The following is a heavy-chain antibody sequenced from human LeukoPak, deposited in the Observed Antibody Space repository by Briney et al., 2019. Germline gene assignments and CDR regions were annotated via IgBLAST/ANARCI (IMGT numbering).Heavy chain of an antibody. CDR1: GDSVCRNSAS. CDR3: ARGGFGDYVSSFDY. J-gene: IGHJ4*02. D-gene: IGHD4-17*01. Sequence: SQTLSLTCAISGDSVCRNSASWNWIRQSPSRGLEWLGRTYYRSKWYDDYAVSVRGRITISPDTSKNHFSLHFNSVTPEDTAVYYCARGGFGDYVSSFDYWGQGTLVTVSS. CDR2: TYYRSKWYD. V-gene: IGHV6-1*01.